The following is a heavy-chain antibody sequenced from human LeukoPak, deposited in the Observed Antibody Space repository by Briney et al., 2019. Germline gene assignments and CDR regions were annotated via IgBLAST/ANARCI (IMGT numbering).Heavy chain of an antibody. J-gene: IGHJ5*02. Sequence: KASETLSLTCAVYGGSFSGYYWSWIRQPPGKGLEWIGEINHSGSTNYNPSLKSRVTISVDTSKNQFSLKLSSVTAADTAVYYCARRSGLLWSGYYRINWFDPWGQGTLVTVSS. CDR2: INHSGST. D-gene: IGHD3-3*01. CDR1: GGSFSGYY. V-gene: IGHV4-34*01. CDR3: ARRSGLLWSGYYRINWFDP.